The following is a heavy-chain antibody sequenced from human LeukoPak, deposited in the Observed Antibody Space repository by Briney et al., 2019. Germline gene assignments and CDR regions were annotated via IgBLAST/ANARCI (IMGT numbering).Heavy chain of an antibody. D-gene: IGHD2-15*01. CDR3: ARRKVAATGAFDI. CDR2: IYYSGST. CDR1: GGSISSGGYY. V-gene: IGHV4-31*03. J-gene: IGHJ3*02. Sequence: SETLSLTCTVSGGSISSGGYYWSWIRQHPGKGLEWIGYIYYSGSTYYNPSLKSRVTISVDTSKNQFSLKLSSVTAADTAVYYCARRKVAATGAFDIWGQGTMVTVSS.